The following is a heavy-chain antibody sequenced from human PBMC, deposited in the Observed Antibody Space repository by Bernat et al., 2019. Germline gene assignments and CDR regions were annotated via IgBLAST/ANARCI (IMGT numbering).Heavy chain of an antibody. J-gene: IGHJ4*02. CDR2: IRSKANSYAT. D-gene: IGHD3-9*01. CDR3: ARDQSLNDY. CDR1: GFTFSGSA. Sequence: EVQLVESGGGLVQPGGSLKLSCAASGFTFSGSAMHWVRQASGKGLEWVGRIRSKANSYATAYAASVKGRFTISRDDSKNTAYLQMNSLKTEDTAVYYCARDQSLNDYWGQGTLVTVSS. V-gene: IGHV3-73*02.